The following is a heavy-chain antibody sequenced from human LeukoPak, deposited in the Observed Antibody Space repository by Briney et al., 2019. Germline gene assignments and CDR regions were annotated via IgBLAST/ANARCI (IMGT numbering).Heavy chain of an antibody. Sequence: SETLSLTCAVYGGSFSGYYWCWIRQPPGKGLEWIGEINHSGSTNYNPSLKSRVTISVDTSKNQFSLKLSSVTAADTAVYYCARIMVRGVIGYWGQGTLVTVSS. V-gene: IGHV4-34*01. CDR1: GGSFSGYY. D-gene: IGHD3-10*01. CDR2: INHSGST. J-gene: IGHJ4*02. CDR3: ARIMVRGVIGY.